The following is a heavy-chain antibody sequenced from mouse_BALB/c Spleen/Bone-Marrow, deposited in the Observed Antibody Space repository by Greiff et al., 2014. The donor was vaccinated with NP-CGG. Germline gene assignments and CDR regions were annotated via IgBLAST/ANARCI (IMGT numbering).Heavy chain of an antibody. CDR1: GFSLNSYD. CDR2: IWAGGST. CDR3: ARGYLWSFEV. V-gene: IGHV2-9*02. Sequence: QVQLKQSGTGLVAPSHCLSLTCTVSGFSLNSYDVHWVRQPPEKGLEWLGVIWAGGSTNYNSALMYRLSISKDNAKSQVFLKMNSLQTDDTAMYYCARGYLWSFEVWGAGTTGTVAS. J-gene: IGHJ1*01.